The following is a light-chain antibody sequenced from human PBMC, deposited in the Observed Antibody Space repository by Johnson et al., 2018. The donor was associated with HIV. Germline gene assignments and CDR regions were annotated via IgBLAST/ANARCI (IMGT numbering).Light chain of an antibody. CDR2: KNN. CDR3: ATWDTSLSTGCI. V-gene: IGLV1-51*02. CDR1: SSTFGNSY. Sequence: QSMVTQSPSVSAAPGQKVTISCSGASSTFGNSYISWYQLLPGSPPKLLVFKNNERPSGIPDRFSGSNSGTSATLDITGLQTGDEADYYCATWDTSLSTGCICGTGTKVTVL. J-gene: IGLJ1*01.